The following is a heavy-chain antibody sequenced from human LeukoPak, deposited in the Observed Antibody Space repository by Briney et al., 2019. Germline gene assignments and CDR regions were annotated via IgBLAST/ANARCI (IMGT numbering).Heavy chain of an antibody. V-gene: IGHV3-7*01. CDR2: IKQDGSDK. CDR3: ARLTGTTGFDY. CDR1: GFPFSSYW. D-gene: IGHD1-1*01. J-gene: IGHJ4*02. Sequence: AGSLRLSCAASGFPFSSYWMSWVRQAPGKGLEWVANIKQDGSDKYYVDSVKGRFTISRDNAKNSLYLKLNSLRADDTAVYYCARLTGTTGFDYWGQGTLVTVSS.